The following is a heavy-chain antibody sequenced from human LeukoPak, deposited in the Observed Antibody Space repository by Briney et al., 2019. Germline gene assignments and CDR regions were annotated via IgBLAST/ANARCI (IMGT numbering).Heavy chain of an antibody. CDR1: GGSFSGYY. V-gene: IGHV4-34*01. CDR3: ARRRGVLRYFDWLSHPYFDY. CDR2: INHSGST. D-gene: IGHD3-9*01. Sequence: SETLSLTCAVYGGSFSGYYWSWIRQPPGKGLEWIGEINHSGSTNYNPSLKSRVTISVDTSKNQFSLKLSSVTAADTAVYYCARRRGVLRYFDWLSHPYFDYWGQGTLVTVSS. J-gene: IGHJ4*02.